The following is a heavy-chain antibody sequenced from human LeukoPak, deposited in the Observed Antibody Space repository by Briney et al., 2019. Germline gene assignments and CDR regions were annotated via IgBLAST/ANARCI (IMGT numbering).Heavy chain of an antibody. CDR3: ARGDSGSSHFDY. J-gene: IGHJ4*02. D-gene: IGHD1-26*01. Sequence: PGGSLRLSCAASGFTFSSYTMHWVRQAPGKGLEWVAVISYDGTNKYYAESVKGRFTISRDNSKNTVNLQMSSLRAEDTAVYYCARGDSGSSHFDYWGQGTLVTVSS. V-gene: IGHV3-30-3*01. CDR1: GFTFSSYT. CDR2: ISYDGTNK.